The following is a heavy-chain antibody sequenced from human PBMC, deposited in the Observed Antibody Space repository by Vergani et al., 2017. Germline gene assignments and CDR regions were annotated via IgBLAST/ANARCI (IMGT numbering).Heavy chain of an antibody. V-gene: IGHV3-9*01. CDR3: AKDMVWELPGNAFDI. D-gene: IGHD1-26*01. CDR1: GFTFDDYA. Sequence: EVQLVESGGGLVQPGRSLRLSCAASGFTFDDYAMHWVRQAPGKCLEWVSGISWNSGSIGYADSVKGRFTISRDNAKNSLYLQMNSLRAEDTALYYCAKDMVWELPGNAFDIWGQGTMVTVSS. CDR2: ISWNSGSI. J-gene: IGHJ3*02.